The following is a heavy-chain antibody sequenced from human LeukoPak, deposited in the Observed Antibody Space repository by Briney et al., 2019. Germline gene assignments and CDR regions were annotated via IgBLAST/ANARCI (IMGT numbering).Heavy chain of an antibody. Sequence: GGSLRLFCAASGFTFSSYWMSWVRQAPGKGLEWVSGINWNGGSTGYADSVKGRFTISRDNPKNSLYLQMNSLRAEDTALYCCARDHPLIASTGSFDYWGQGTLVTVSS. V-gene: IGHV3-20*04. CDR1: GFTFSSYW. J-gene: IGHJ4*02. CDR3: ARDHPLIASTGSFDY. D-gene: IGHD6-13*01. CDR2: INWNGGST.